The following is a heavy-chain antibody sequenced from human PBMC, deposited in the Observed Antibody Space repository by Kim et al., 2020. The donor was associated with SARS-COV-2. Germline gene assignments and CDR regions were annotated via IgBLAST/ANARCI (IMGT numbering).Heavy chain of an antibody. D-gene: IGHD2-2*01. Sequence: GGSLRLSCAASGFTFSSYGMHWVRQAPGKGLEWVAVIWYDGSNKYYADSVKGRFTISRDNSKNTLYLQMNSLRAEDTAVYYCARDYCSSTSCYVYYYYYGMDVWGQGTTVTVSS. CDR1: GFTFSSYG. V-gene: IGHV3-33*01. CDR2: IWYDGSNK. J-gene: IGHJ6*02. CDR3: ARDYCSSTSCYVYYYYYGMDV.